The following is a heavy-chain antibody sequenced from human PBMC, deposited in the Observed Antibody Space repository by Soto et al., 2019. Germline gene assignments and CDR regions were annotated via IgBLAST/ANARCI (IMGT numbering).Heavy chain of an antibody. CDR2: IIPILGIA. Sequence: ASVKVSCKASGGTFSSYTISWVRQAPGQGLEWMGRIIPILGIANYAPKFQGRVTITADKSTITAYMELSSLRSEDTAVYYSARVGTSHDAFDIWGQGTMVTVSS. D-gene: IGHD1-26*01. J-gene: IGHJ3*02. CDR3: ARVGTSHDAFDI. CDR1: GGTFSSYT. V-gene: IGHV1-69*02.